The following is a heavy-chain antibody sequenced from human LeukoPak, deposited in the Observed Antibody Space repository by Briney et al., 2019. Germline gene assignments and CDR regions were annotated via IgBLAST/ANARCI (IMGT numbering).Heavy chain of an antibody. CDR2: ISSSGSTI. CDR1: GFTFSSYE. V-gene: IGHV3-48*03. Sequence: GGSLRLSCAASGFTFSSYEMNWVRQAPGKGLEWVSYISSSGSTIYYADSVKGRFTISRDNAKNSLYLQMNSLRAEDTAVYYCARSNQGHYYDSSGYDYWGQGTLVTVSS. J-gene: IGHJ4*02. D-gene: IGHD3-22*01. CDR3: ARSNQGHYYDSSGYDY.